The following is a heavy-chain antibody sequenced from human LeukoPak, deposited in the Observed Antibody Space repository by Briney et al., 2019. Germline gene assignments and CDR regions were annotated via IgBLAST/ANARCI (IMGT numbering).Heavy chain of an antibody. CDR3: ARFKVTVTSIP. Sequence: GGSLRLSCAASGLTFSTYSMNWVRQAPGKGLEWVSYISSSSSTIYYADSVKGRFTISRDNAKNTLYLQMNSLRAEDTAVYYCARFKVTVTSIPWGQGTLVTVSS. D-gene: IGHD4-11*01. CDR2: ISSSSSTI. J-gene: IGHJ5*02. V-gene: IGHV3-48*04. CDR1: GLTFSTYS.